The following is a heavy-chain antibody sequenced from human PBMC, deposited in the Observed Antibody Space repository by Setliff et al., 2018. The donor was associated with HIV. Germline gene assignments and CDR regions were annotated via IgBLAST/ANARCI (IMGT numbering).Heavy chain of an antibody. CDR3: ARNLIRSSYLGVLSNWFDT. Sequence: PGGSLRLSCAASGFTISDDWMTWVRQAPGKGLEWVANIKKDESEKYYLASVKGRFTISRDNDKNSLFLQMNNLRAEDTAVYYCARNLIRSSYLGVLSNWFDTWGQGTLVTVSS. D-gene: IGHD3-3*01. CDR1: GFTISDDW. CDR2: IKKDESEK. J-gene: IGHJ5*02. V-gene: IGHV3-7*03.